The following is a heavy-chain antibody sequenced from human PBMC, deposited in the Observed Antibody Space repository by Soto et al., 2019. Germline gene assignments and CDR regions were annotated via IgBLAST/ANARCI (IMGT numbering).Heavy chain of an antibody. CDR1: SGSLSGLY. Sequence: QVQLHQWGAGLLKPSETLSLACSLYSGSLSGLYWSWIRQPPGKRLEWIGEISQSGSTNYNPSLISRGSISVDSYKKQFSLELTSVTAADTAVYYCARATKVSGSAQTRPDFWGQGALVIVSS. CDR3: ARATKVSGSAQTRPDF. D-gene: IGHD6-6*01. CDR2: ISQSGST. V-gene: IGHV4-34*01. J-gene: IGHJ4*02.